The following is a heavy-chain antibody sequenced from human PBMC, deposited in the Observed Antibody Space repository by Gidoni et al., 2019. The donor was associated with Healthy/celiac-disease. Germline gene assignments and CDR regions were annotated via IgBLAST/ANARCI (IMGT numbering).Heavy chain of an antibody. J-gene: IGHJ5*02. V-gene: IGHV1-69*01. CDR3: ARERAFLELEEGWFDP. CDR1: GGTFSTYA. CDR2: IIPIFGTA. D-gene: IGHD3-3*02. Sequence: QVQLVQSGAEVKKPGSSVTVSCKASGGTFSTYAISWVRQAPGQGLEWMGGIIPIFGTANYAQKFQGRVTITADESTSTAYMELSSLRSEDTAVYYCARERAFLELEEGWFDPWGQGTLVTVSS.